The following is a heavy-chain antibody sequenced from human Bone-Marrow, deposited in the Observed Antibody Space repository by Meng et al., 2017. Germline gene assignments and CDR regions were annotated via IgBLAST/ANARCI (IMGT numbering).Heavy chain of an antibody. D-gene: IGHD3-16*01. CDR1: GYTFTGYY. V-gene: IGHV1-2*02. CDR2: INPNSGGT. Sequence: ASVKVSCKASGYTFTGYYMHWVRQPPGQGLEWMGWINPNSGGTNYAQKLLGRVTMTSDTSISTAYMEMGGLTYDDTAVYYCAIQEGGWGQGTLVTVSS. J-gene: IGHJ4*02. CDR3: AIQEGG.